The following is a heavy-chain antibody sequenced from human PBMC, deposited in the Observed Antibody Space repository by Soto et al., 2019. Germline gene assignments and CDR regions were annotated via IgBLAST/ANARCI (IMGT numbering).Heavy chain of an antibody. V-gene: IGHV3-9*01. CDR3: VKDESINWYSGHFRH. CDR2: INWNSGSI. D-gene: IGHD6-13*01. CDR1: GFTFDDYA. J-gene: IGHJ1*01. Sequence: GGSLRLSCAASGFTFDDYAMHWGRQVPGKGLEWVSGINWNSGSIGYGDSVKGRFAISRDNAKNSLHLQMNSLSAEDTAFYYCVKDESINWYSGHFRHWGQGTLVTVSS.